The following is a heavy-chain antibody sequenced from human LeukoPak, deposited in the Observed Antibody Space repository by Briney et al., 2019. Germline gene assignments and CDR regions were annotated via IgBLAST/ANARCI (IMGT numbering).Heavy chain of an antibody. CDR1: GGSISSYY. CDR3: ARDRITMVRGVERYYYYMDV. V-gene: IGHV4-4*07. J-gene: IGHJ6*03. CDR2: IYTSGST. D-gene: IGHD3-10*01. Sequence: SETLSLTCTVSGGSISSYYWSWIRQPAGKGLEWIGRIYTSGSTNYNPSLKSRVTMSVDTSKNQFSLKLSSVTAADTAVYYCARDRITMVRGVERYYYYMDVWGKGTTVTISS.